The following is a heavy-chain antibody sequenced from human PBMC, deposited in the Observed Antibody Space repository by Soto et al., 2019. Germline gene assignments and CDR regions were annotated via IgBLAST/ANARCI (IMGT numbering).Heavy chain of an antibody. CDR1: GGSFSGYY. CDR3: AAAYYDILTGYFFDY. Sequence: SETLSLTCAVYGGSFSGYYWSWIRQPPGKGLEWIGEINHSGSTNYNPSLKGRVTISVDTSKNQFSLKLSSVTAADTAVYYCAAAYYDILTGYFFDYWGQGTLVTVSS. V-gene: IGHV4-34*01. J-gene: IGHJ4*02. CDR2: INHSGST. D-gene: IGHD3-9*01.